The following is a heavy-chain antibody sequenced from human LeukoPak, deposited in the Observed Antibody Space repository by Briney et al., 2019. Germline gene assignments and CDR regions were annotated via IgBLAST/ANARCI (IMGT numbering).Heavy chain of an antibody. J-gene: IGHJ4*02. CDR2: IGPAGDT. D-gene: IGHD6-13*01. CDR3: ARGGGSSWYSFDY. Sequence: GGSQRLSCAASGFTFSSYDMHWVRQATGKGLEWVSAIGPAGDTYYPDSVKGRFTISRENAKNSSYLQMNSLRAGDTAVYYCARGGGSSWYSFDYWGQGTLVTVSS. V-gene: IGHV3-13*01. CDR1: GFTFSSYD.